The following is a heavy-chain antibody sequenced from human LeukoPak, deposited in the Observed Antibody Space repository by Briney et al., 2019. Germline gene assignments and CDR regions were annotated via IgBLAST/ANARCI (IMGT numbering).Heavy chain of an antibody. D-gene: IGHD1-26*01. Sequence: PGGSLRLSCAASGFTFSDYYMSWIRQAPGKGLEWVSYISSSGSTIYYADSVKGRFTISRDNAKNSLYLQMNSLRAEDTAVYYCARDRVGATDDDAFDIWGQGTMVTVSS. CDR2: ISSSGSTI. CDR1: GFTFSDYY. J-gene: IGHJ3*02. CDR3: ARDRVGATDDDAFDI. V-gene: IGHV3-11*04.